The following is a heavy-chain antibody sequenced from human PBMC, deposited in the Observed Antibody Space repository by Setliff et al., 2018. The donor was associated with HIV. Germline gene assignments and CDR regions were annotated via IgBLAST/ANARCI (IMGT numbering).Heavy chain of an antibody. CDR2: IHASGKA. Sequence: PSETLSLTCTVSGDTDFYWSWIRQSPGKGLEWIGYIHASGKANYNPSLKSRVTISLDTSKMQFSLRLTSVTAADTAIYYCARTRGYTYGYIDYWGQGTLVTVSS. CDR1: GDTDFY. V-gene: IGHV4-4*09. J-gene: IGHJ4*02. CDR3: ARTRGYTYGYIDY. D-gene: IGHD5-18*01.